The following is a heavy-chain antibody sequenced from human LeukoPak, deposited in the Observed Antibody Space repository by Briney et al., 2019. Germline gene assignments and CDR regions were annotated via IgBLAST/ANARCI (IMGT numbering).Heavy chain of an antibody. CDR3: ARHFYSSSLYYYYYYMDV. D-gene: IGHD6-6*01. CDR1: GYSISSRSYY. V-gene: IGHV4-39*01. J-gene: IGHJ6*03. CDR2: INYSGST. Sequence: SETLSLTCTVSGYSISSRSYYWGWIRQPPGKGLEWIGSINYSGSTYYNPSLKSRVTISVDTSKNQFSLKLASVTAADTAVYFCARHFYSSSLYYYYYYMDVWGRGTTVTVSS.